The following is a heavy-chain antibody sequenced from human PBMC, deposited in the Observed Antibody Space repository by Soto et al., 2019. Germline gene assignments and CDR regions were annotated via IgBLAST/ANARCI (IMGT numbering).Heavy chain of an antibody. CDR1: GGSISSGGYY. D-gene: IGHD3-22*01. J-gene: IGHJ4*02. Sequence: QVQLQESGPGLVKPSQTLSLTCTVSGGSISSGGYYWSWIRQHPGKGLEWIGYIYYSGSTYYNPYLKSRVTISVDTSKNQFSLKLSSVTAADTAVYYCARAHYYDSSGYYYRFDYWGQGTLVTVSS. V-gene: IGHV4-31*03. CDR3: ARAHYYDSSGYYYRFDY. CDR2: IYYSGST.